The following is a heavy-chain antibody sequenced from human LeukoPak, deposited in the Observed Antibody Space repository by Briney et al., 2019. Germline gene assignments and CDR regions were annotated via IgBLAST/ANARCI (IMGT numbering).Heavy chain of an antibody. J-gene: IGHJ3*02. D-gene: IGHD3-22*01. CDR1: GGSISSYY. CDR2: IYTSGST. V-gene: IGHV4-4*07. CDR3: ARPTGYDRDDDAFDI. Sequence: SETLSLTCTVSGGSISSYYWSWIRQPAGKGLEWIGRIYTSGSTNYNPSLKSRVTMSVDPSKNQFSLKLSSVTAADTAVYYCARPTGYDRDDDAFDIWGQGTMVTVSS.